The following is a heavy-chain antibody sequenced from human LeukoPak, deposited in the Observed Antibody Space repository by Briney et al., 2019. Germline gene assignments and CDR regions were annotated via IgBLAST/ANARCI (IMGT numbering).Heavy chain of an antibody. CDR2: IYTGGST. D-gene: IGHD4-11*01. J-gene: IGHJ6*02. Sequence: GGSLRLSCAASGFTVSSNFMSWVRQAPGKGLEWVSVIYTGGSTYYADSVKGRFTISRDDSKNKVYLQMNSLRAEDTAVYFCSRDPAMTSGYGMDVWGQGTTVTVSS. CDR3: SRDPAMTSGYGMDV. CDR1: GFTVSSNF. V-gene: IGHV3-66*01.